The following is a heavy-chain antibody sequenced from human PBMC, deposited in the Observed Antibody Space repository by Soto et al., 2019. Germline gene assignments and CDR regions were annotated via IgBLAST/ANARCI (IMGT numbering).Heavy chain of an antibody. Sequence: QLPLVQSGVEVKKPGSSLKVSCQASGNTLTSYCISWVRQAPGQGLEWIGWVSPYSGNTNYSPKVQGRVTLTTDTTTSTAYMELRSLTSDDTAVYYCAAGTFLGPWQYWGQGTLVTVSS. CDR2: VSPYSGNT. CDR3: AAGTFLGPWQY. D-gene: IGHD3-10*01. CDR1: GNTLTSYC. J-gene: IGHJ4*02. V-gene: IGHV1-18*01.